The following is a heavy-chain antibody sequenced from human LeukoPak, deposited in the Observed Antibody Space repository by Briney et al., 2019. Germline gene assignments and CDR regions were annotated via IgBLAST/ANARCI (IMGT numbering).Heavy chain of an antibody. D-gene: IGHD2-15*01. CDR2: IRYHGSNK. CDR1: GFTSSDYF. J-gene: IGHJ4*02. V-gene: IGHV3-30*02. Sequence: GGSLRLSCAASGFTSSDYFMTWIRQAPGKGLEWVAFIRYHGSNKYYADSVKGRFTISRDNSKNTLYLQMSSLRAEDTAVYYCARGLVVVIATLDFWGQGTLVTVSS. CDR3: ARGLVVVIATLDF.